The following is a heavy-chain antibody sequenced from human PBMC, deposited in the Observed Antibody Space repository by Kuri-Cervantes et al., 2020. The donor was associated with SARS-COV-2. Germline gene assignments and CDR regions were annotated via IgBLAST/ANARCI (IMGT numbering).Heavy chain of an antibody. CDR3: ASSGLYYDFWPQKDLDY. Sequence: SETLSLTCTVSGGSISSSSYYWGWIRQPPGKGLEWIGSIYYSGSTYYNPSLKSRVTISVDTSKNQFSLKLSSVTAADTAVYYCASSGLYYDFWPQKDLDYWGQGTLVTVSS. CDR2: IYYSGST. V-gene: IGHV4-39*01. CDR1: GGSISSSSYY. J-gene: IGHJ4*02. D-gene: IGHD3-3*01.